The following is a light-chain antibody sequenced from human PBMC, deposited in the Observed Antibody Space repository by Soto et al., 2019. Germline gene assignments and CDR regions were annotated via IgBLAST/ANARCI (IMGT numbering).Light chain of an antibody. CDR2: AAS. J-gene: IGKJ4*01. V-gene: IGKV1-39*01. CDR1: QYIGRY. CDR3: QQTYRTPLT. Sequence: DIQMTQSPSSLSASVGDRVTITCRAGQYIGRYLNWYQQKPGKAPKLLIYAASSLHSGVPSRFSGSGSGTDFTLTISSLQPEDFATYSCQQTYRTPLTFGGGTKVDTK.